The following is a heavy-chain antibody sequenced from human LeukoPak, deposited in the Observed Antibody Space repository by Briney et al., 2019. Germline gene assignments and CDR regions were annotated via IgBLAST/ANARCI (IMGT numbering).Heavy chain of an antibody. J-gene: IGHJ4*02. Sequence: SETLSLTCAVSGGSISSSNWWSWVRQPPGKGLEWIGEIYHSGTANYNPSLKSRVTMSVDTSKNQFSLKLSSVTAADTAVYYCVGDYVWGSYRFRDYWGQGTLVTVSS. V-gene: IGHV4-4*02. CDR1: GGSISSSNW. D-gene: IGHD3-16*02. CDR2: IYHSGTA. CDR3: VGDYVWGSYRFRDY.